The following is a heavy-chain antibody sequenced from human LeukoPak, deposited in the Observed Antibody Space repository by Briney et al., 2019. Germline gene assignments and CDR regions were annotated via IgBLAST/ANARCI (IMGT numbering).Heavy chain of an antibody. D-gene: IGHD6-13*01. CDR1: GYTFTVYY. Sequence: ASVTVSFKASGYTFTVYYMHWVRQAPGQGHEWMGWINPNSGGTNYAQKFQGRVTMTRDTSISTAYMELSRLRSDDTAVYYCARDRWIAAAGYYYGMDVWGQGTTVTVSS. V-gene: IGHV1-2*02. CDR3: ARDRWIAAAGYYYGMDV. CDR2: INPNSGGT. J-gene: IGHJ6*02.